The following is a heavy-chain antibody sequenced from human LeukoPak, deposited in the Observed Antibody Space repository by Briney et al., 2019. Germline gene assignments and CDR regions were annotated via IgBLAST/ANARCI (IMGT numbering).Heavy chain of an antibody. Sequence: ASVKVSCKASGGTFSSYAISWVRQAPGQGLEWMGIINPSGGSTTYAQKIQGRVTLTRDTSTSTVYMELSSLRSEDTSVYYCAREGYGSGRRLGMDVWGQGTTVTVSS. CDR1: GGTFSSYA. J-gene: IGHJ6*02. V-gene: IGHV1-46*01. CDR2: INPSGGST. CDR3: AREGYGSGRRLGMDV. D-gene: IGHD3-10*01.